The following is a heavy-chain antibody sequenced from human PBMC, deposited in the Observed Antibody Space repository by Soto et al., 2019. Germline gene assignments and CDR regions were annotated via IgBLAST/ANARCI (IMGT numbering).Heavy chain of an antibody. J-gene: IGHJ4*02. CDR2: IYYGGST. CDR3: ARDSRLGFPDY. Sequence: PSETLSLTCTVSGGSISSSGYYWGWIRQPPGKRLEWIGNIYYGGSTYYNPSLKSRVTFSLDTSKNQFSLKLNSVTAADTAVYYCARDSRLGFPDYWGQGTLVTVSS. D-gene: IGHD3-16*01. CDR1: GGSISSSGYY. V-gene: IGHV4-39*07.